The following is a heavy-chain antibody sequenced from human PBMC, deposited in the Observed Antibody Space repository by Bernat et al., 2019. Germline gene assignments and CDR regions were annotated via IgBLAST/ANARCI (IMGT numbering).Heavy chain of an antibody. J-gene: IGHJ4*02. V-gene: IGHV1-46*03. CDR3: ARPYSSGWYYFAY. D-gene: IGHD6-19*01. CDR2: INPSGGTT. CDR1: GYTFTSYY. Sequence: QVQLVQSGAEVKKPGASVKVSCKASGYTFTSYYVHWVRQAPGQGLEWMGIINPSGGTTNYAQKFQDRVTMTRDTSTSTVYMELSSLRSEDTAVYYCARPYSSGWYYFAYWGQGTLVTVSS.